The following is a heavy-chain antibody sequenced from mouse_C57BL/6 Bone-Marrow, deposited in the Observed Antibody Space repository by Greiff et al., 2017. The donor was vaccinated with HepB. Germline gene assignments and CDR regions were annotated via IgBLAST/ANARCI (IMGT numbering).Heavy chain of an antibody. CDR1: GYTFTSYW. V-gene: IGHV1-64*01. Sequence: VKLQQPGAELVKPGASVKLSCKASGYTFTSYWMHWVKQRPGQGLEWIGMIHPNSGSTNYNEKFKSKATLTVDKSSSTAYMQLSSLTSEDSAVYYCARAPNYYGSSDYWGQGTTLTVSS. CDR2: IHPNSGST. D-gene: IGHD1-1*01. J-gene: IGHJ2*01. CDR3: ARAPNYYGSSDY.